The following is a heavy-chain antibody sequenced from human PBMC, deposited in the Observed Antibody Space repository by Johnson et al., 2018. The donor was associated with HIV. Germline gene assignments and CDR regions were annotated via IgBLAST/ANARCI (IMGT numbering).Heavy chain of an antibody. J-gene: IGHJ3*02. CDR1: GFTFSSYG. Sequence: QEQLVESGGALVQPGGSLRLSCAASGFTFSSYGMHWVRQAPGKGLEWVAVISYDGSNKYYADSVKGRFTISRDNSKNTLYLQMNSLRAEDTAVYYCAKTFPLTAAGFPLNAFDIWGQGTMVTVSS. CDR2: ISYDGSNK. CDR3: AKTFPLTAAGFPLNAFDI. D-gene: IGHD6-13*01. V-gene: IGHV3-30*18.